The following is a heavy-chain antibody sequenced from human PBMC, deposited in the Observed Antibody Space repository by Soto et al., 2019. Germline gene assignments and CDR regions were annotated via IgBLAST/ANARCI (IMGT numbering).Heavy chain of an antibody. CDR1: GFTVSSNY. V-gene: IGHV3-53*01. CDR3: ARAKYSGNPYYFDY. CDR2: IYSGGST. J-gene: IGHJ4*02. Sequence: GGSLRLSCAASGFTVSSNYMNWVRQAPGKGLEWVSVIYSGGSTYYADSVKGRFTISRDYSKNTLYLQMNSLRAEDTAVYYCARAKYSGNPYYFDYWGQGTLVTVSS. D-gene: IGHD5-12*01.